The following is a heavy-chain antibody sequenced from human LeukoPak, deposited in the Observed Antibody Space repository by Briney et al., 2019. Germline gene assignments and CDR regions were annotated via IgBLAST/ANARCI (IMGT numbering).Heavy chain of an antibody. CDR3: ARGRNRSVYI. V-gene: IGHV4-39*07. D-gene: IGHD1-14*01. CDR1: GGSVSSNRYY. CDR2: INHSGST. J-gene: IGHJ3*02. Sequence: TSETLSLTCTVSGGSVSSNRYYWSWIRQPPGKGLEWIGEINHSGSTNYNPSLKSRVTISVDTSKNQFSLKLSSVTAADTAVYYCARGRNRSVYIWGQGTMVTVSS.